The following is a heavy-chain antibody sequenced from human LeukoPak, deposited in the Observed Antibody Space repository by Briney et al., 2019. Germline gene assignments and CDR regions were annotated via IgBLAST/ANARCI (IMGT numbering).Heavy chain of an antibody. CDR3: ARGAGYNYPYYFDY. D-gene: IGHD5-24*01. J-gene: IGHJ4*02. V-gene: IGHV3-53*01. CDR1: GFTVSSNY. CDR2: IYGGGNI. Sequence: GGSLRLSCAASGFTVSSNYMNWVRQAPGKGLEWGSVIYGGGNIYYADSVKGRFTISRDNSKNTLYLQMNSLRAEDTAVYYCARGAGYNYPYYFDYWGQGTLVTVSS.